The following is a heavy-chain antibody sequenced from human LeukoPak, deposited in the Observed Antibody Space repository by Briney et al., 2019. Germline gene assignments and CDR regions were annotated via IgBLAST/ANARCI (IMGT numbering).Heavy chain of an antibody. D-gene: IGHD5-18*01. V-gene: IGHV1-46*01. J-gene: IGHJ4*02. CDR2: INPSGGST. CDR3: AREGAMVKDSYYFDY. CDR1: GYTFTSYY. Sequence: GASVKVSCKASGYTFTSYYMHWVRQAPGQGLEWMGIINPSGGSTSYAQKFQGRVTMTRDTSTSTVYMELSSLRSEDTAVYYCAREGAMVKDSYYFDYWGQGTLVTVSS.